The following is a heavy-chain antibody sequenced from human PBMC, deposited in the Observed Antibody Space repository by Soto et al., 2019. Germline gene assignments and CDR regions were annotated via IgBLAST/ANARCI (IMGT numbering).Heavy chain of an antibody. CDR2: IIPICGTA. Sequence: QVQLVQSGAEVKKPGSSVKVSCKASGGTFSSYAISWVRQAPGQGLEWMGGIIPICGTANYAQKFQGRVTITADESTSTAYIELSSLRSEDTAVYYCARSQGSSTSLEIYYYYYYGMDVLGQGTTVTVSS. CDR3: ARSQGSSTSLEIYYYYYYGMDV. J-gene: IGHJ6*02. D-gene: IGHD2-2*01. CDR1: GGTFSSYA. V-gene: IGHV1-69*01.